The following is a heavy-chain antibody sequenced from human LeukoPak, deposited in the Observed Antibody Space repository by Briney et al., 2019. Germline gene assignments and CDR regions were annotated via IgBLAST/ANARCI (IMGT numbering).Heavy chain of an antibody. V-gene: IGHV4-61*02. CDR1: GGSISSGSYY. J-gene: IGHJ4*02. D-gene: IGHD3-10*01. CDR3: ARGYTMAPRGRRSFDY. Sequence: PSQTLSLTCTVSGGSISSGSYYWSWIRQPAGKGLEWIGRIYTSGSTNYNPSLKSRVTISVDTSKNQFSLKLSSVTAADTAVYYCARGYTMAPRGRRSFDYWGQGTLVTVSS. CDR2: IYTSGST.